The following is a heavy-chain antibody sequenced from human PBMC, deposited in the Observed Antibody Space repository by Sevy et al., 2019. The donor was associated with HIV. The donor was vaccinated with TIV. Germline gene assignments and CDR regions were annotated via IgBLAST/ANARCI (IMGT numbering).Heavy chain of an antibody. CDR3: AKQLRFLEWLPDAFDI. D-gene: IGHD3-3*01. CDR1: GFTFHTYA. V-gene: IGHV3-23*01. Sequence: GESLKISCAASGFTFHTYAMTWVRQAPGKGLEWVSGISGSGGSTYYADPVRGRFTISRDNSKNTVYLEMHSLRVEDTAIYYCAKQLRFLEWLPDAFDIWGQGTMVTVSS. CDR2: ISGSGGST. J-gene: IGHJ3*02.